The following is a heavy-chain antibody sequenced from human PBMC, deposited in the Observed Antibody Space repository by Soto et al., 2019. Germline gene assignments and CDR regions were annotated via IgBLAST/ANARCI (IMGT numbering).Heavy chain of an antibody. J-gene: IGHJ6*02. D-gene: IGHD1-7*01. V-gene: IGHV3-74*01. CDR3: ERELDLLFYYYGMDV. CDR2: INSDGSST. Sequence: GGSLRLSCAASGFTFSSYWMHWVRQAPGKGLVWVSRINSDGSSTSYADSVKGRFTISRDNAKNTLYLQMNSLRAEDTAVYYCERELDLLFYYYGMDVWGQGTTVTVSS. CDR1: GFTFSSYW.